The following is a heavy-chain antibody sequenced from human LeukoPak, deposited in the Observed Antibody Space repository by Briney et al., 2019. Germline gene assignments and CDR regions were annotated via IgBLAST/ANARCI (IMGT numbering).Heavy chain of an antibody. CDR3: AKDQYQGYY. J-gene: IGHJ4*02. V-gene: IGHV3-23*01. CDR1: GFTFSSSS. Sequence: GGSLRLSCAASGFTFSSSSMGWVRQAPGKGLEWVSAISGSGGSTYYADSVKGRLTISRDNSKNTLYLQMNSLRAEDTAVYYCAKDQYQGYYWGQGTLVTVSS. D-gene: IGHD4-11*01. CDR2: ISGSGGST.